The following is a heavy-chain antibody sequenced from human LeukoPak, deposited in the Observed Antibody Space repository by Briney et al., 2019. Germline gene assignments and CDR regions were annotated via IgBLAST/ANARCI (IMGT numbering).Heavy chain of an antibody. CDR2: IIPILGIA. J-gene: IGHJ6*02. CDR1: GGTFSSYA. D-gene: IGHD6-6*01. CDR3: ARRSPGWDTYSSSSLNYYYYGMDV. Sequence: SVKVSCKASGGTFSSYAISWVRQAPGQGLGWMGRIIPILGIANYAQKFQGRVTITADKSTSTAYMELSSLRSEDTAVYYCARRSPGWDTYSSSSLNYYYYGMDVWGQGTTVTVSS. V-gene: IGHV1-69*04.